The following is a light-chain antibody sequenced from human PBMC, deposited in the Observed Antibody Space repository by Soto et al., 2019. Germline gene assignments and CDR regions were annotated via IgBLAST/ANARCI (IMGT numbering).Light chain of an antibody. J-gene: IGKJ2*01. Sequence: EIVLTQSPGTLSLSPGERATLSCRASQTVISSYLAWYQQKPGQAPRLLMFGASSRATGIPDRFSGSGSGTDFTLTISGMEPDDVALYYCLQYGASPRTFGQGTKLDIK. V-gene: IGKV3-20*01. CDR3: LQYGASPRT. CDR2: GAS. CDR1: QTVISSY.